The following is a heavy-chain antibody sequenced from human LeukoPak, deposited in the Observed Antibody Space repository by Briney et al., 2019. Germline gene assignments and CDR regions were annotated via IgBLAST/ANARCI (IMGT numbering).Heavy chain of an antibody. CDR1: GFTFSSYS. V-gene: IGHV3-21*01. J-gene: IGHJ4*02. CDR3: ARGGLYGDYVDY. Sequence: PGGSLRLSCAASGFTFSSYSMNWVRQAPGKGLEWVASIGSSGSYIYYADSVKGRFTISRDNAKDSLYLQMNSLRAEDTAVYYCARGGLYGDYVDYWGQGTLVTASS. CDR2: IGSSGSYI. D-gene: IGHD4-17*01.